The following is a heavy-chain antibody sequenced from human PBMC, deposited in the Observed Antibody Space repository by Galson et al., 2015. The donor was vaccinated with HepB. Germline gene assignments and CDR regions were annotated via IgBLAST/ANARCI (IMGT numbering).Heavy chain of an antibody. V-gene: IGHV2-70*01. CDR2: IDWDDDK. CDR1: GFSLRSSGMC. J-gene: IGHJ6*02. D-gene: IGHD6-19*01. CDR3: ARSRSGWYGGSYHYNGMDV. Sequence: PALVKPTQTLTLTCTFSGFSLRSSGMCVSWIRQPPGKALEWLALIDWDDDKYYSTSLKTRLTISKDTSKNQVVLRMTNMDPVDTATYYCARSRSGWYGGSYHYNGMDVWGQGTTVTVSS.